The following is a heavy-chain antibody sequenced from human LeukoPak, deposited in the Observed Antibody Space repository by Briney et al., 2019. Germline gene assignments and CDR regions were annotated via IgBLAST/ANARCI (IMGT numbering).Heavy chain of an antibody. J-gene: IGHJ4*02. Sequence: GGSLRLSCAASGFTFTNAWMSWVHQAPGKGLEWVARVKSKGHGGTTDYIAPVKGRFTISRDDSKNTLSLQMNSLKTEDTAVHYCTTDRFTWGQGTLVTVSS. CDR3: TTDRFT. CDR1: GFTFTNAW. CDR2: VKSKGHGGTT. V-gene: IGHV3-15*01.